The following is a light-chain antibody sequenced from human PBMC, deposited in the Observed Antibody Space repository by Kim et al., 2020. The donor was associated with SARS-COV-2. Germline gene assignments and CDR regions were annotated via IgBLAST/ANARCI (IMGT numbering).Light chain of an antibody. V-gene: IGKV3-20*01. CDR2: GAS. CDR3: QQYGTSPRT. J-gene: IGKJ1*01. Sequence: AGERATPPRRGSQSVSSGSFSWYQQKPGQASRRLIYGASSRATGIPDRFSGSGSGTDFTLTISRLEPEDFAVFYCQQYGTSPRTFGQGTKVEIK. CDR1: QSVSSGS.